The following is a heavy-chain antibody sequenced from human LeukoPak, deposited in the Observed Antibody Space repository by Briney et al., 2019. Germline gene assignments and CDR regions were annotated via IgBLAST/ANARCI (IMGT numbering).Heavy chain of an antibody. CDR1: GGSISSGSYY. D-gene: IGHD3-10*01. CDR2: IYTSGST. V-gene: IGHV4-61*02. Sequence: PSQTLSLTCTVSGGSISSGSYYWSWIRQPAGKGLEWIGRIYTSGSTNYNPSLKSRVTISVDTSKNQFSLKLSSVTAADTAVYYCARGAGSGSYYNRYYYMDVWGKGTTVTISS. CDR3: ARGAGSGSYYNRYYYMDV. J-gene: IGHJ6*03.